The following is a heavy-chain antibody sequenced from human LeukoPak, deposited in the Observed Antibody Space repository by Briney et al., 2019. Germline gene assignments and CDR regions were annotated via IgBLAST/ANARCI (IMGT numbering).Heavy chain of an antibody. J-gene: IGHJ4*02. CDR1: GGSIGSSKYY. CDR3: ARHQGPRYYYDSSGYQPFDY. V-gene: IGHV4-39*01. Sequence: SETLSLTCTVSGGSIGSSKYYWGWIRQPPGEGPQWIATIYHSGSTYYNPSLKSRVTISVDTSKNQFSLKLNSVTAADTAVYYCARHQGPRYYYDSSGYQPFDYWGQGTLVTVSS. CDR2: IYHSGST. D-gene: IGHD3-22*01.